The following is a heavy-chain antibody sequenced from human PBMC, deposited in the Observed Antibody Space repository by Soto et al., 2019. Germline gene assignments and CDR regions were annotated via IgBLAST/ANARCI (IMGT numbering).Heavy chain of an antibody. D-gene: IGHD3-3*01. V-gene: IGHV3-7*05. CDR2: IKLDGSEK. J-gene: IGHJ4*02. CDR1: GFTFSSYW. CDR3: ASRRDLLC. Sequence: EVQLVEAGGGLVQPGGSLRLSCAASGFTFSSYWMSWVRQAPGKGLEGVANIKLDGSEKYYVDSVKGRFTISRDNAQNSQYLQMNSLRAEDTAVYYCASRRDLLCWGQGTLVTVSS.